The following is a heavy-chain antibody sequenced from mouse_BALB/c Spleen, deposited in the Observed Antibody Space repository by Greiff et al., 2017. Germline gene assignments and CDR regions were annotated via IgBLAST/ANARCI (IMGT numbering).Heavy chain of an antibody. V-gene: IGHV3-2*02. Sequence: ESGPGLVKPSQSLSLTCTVTGYSITSDYAWNWIRQFPGNKLEWMGYISYSGSTSYNPSLKSRISITRDTSKNQFFLQLNSVTTEDTATYYCARSGGNPAWFAYWGQGTLVTVSA. CDR1: GYSITSDYA. J-gene: IGHJ3*01. CDR3: ARSGGNPAWFAY. CDR2: ISYSGST. D-gene: IGHD1-1*02.